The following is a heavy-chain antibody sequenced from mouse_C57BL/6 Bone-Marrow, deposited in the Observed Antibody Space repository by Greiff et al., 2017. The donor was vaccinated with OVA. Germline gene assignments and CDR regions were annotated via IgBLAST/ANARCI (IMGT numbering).Heavy chain of an antibody. CDR2: ISSGGSYT. Sequence: EVKLVESGGDLVKPGGSLKLSCAASGFTFSSYGMSWVRQTPDKRLEWVATISSGGSYTYYPDSVKGRFTISRDNAKNTLYLQMSSLKSEDTAMYYWARRFFTTSWFVYGRQGSVFTASA. CDR1: GFTFSSYG. CDR3: ARRFFTTSWFVY. J-gene: IGHJ3*01. D-gene: IGHD1-1*01. V-gene: IGHV5-6*02.